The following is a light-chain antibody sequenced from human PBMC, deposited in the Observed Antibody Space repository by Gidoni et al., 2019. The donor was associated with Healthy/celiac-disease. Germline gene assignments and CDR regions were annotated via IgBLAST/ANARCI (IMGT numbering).Light chain of an antibody. Sequence: DIQMTQSPSSLSASVGDRVTITCRASQSISSYLNWYQQKPGKAPKLLIYAASSLQSGVPSRFSGSGSGTDFTLNIRSLQTEDFATYYCQQSYSTIQTFGQGTKVEIK. J-gene: IGKJ1*01. CDR3: QQSYSTIQT. CDR2: AAS. V-gene: IGKV1-39*01. CDR1: QSISSY.